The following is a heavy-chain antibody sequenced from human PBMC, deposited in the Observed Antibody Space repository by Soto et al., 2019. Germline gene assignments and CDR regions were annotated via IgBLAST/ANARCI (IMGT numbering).Heavy chain of an antibody. Sequence: SENLCLTSTVSGGFLSRGGYYLSWLRQHPGKGLEWSGYIYYSGSTYYNPSLKSRVTISVDTSKNQFSLKLNSVTAADTAVYYCARDRGSIYGDYGIFDCWGQGTLVTVSS. D-gene: IGHD4-17*01. CDR3: ARDRGSIYGDYGIFDC. CDR1: GGFLSRGGYY. J-gene: IGHJ4*02. CDR2: IYYSGST. V-gene: IGHV4-31*03.